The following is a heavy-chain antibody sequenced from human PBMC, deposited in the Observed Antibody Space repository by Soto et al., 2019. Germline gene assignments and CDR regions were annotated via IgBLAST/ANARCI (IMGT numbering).Heavy chain of an antibody. Sequence: SSETLSLTCAVYGGSFSGYYWSWIRQPPGKGLEWIGEINHSGSTNYNPSLKSRVTISVDTSKNQFSLKLSSVTAADTAVYYCARNDWLDPWGQGTLVTVSS. V-gene: IGHV4-34*01. CDR1: GGSFSGYY. J-gene: IGHJ5*02. CDR2: INHSGST. CDR3: ARNDWLDP.